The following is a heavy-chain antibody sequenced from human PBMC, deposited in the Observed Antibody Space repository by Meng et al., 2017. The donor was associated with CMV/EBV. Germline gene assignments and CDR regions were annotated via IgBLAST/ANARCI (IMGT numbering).Heavy chain of an antibody. Sequence: SETLSLTCSVSGGSISNYYWSWIRQSPGKGLEWIGYVHSSGTINYNGSLKSRVTIALDTSKNQFSLKLSSLTAADTAIYYCARGGWVQPFDYWGQGTLVTVSS. D-gene: IGHD1-1*01. CDR2: VHSSGTI. CDR3: ARGGWVQPFDY. CDR1: GGSISNYY. J-gene: IGHJ4*02. V-gene: IGHV4-59*01.